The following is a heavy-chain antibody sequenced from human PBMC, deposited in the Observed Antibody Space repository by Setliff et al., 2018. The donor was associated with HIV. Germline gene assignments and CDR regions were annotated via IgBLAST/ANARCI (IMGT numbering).Heavy chain of an antibody. Sequence: SETLSLTCAVYGGSFSGYYWSWIRQPPGKGLEWIGEINHSGSTNYNPSLKSRVTISVDTSKNHFSLKLSSVTAADQGVYYCARVPVAGANWFDPWGLGTLVTVSS. CDR2: INHSGST. CDR3: ARVPVAGANWFDP. CDR1: GGSFSGYY. V-gene: IGHV4-34*01. D-gene: IGHD2-21*01. J-gene: IGHJ5*02.